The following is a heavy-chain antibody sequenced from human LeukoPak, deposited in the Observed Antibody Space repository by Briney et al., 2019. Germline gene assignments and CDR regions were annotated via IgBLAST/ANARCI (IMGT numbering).Heavy chain of an antibody. CDR2: IYPGDSDT. V-gene: IGHV5-51*01. J-gene: IGHJ3*02. CDR3: ARQDGDYLPSAYDM. D-gene: IGHD4-17*01. CDR1: GYNFTNYW. Sequence: LGESLKISCKGSGYNFTNYWIAWVRQVPGKGLEWMGIIYPGDSDTRYSPSFQGQVTISADKSITTAYLQWSSLKASDTAMYYCARQDGDYLPSAYDMWGQGTVVTVSS.